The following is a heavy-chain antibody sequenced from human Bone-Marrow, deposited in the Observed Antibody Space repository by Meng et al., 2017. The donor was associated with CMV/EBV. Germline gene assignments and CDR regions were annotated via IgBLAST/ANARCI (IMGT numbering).Heavy chain of an antibody. D-gene: IGHD2-2*01. CDR1: GFTFSDYF. CDR3: ARRGVTYCTSTSCYPTWFDP. Sequence: VPLGASGGGLVKPGGSLRLSCAASGFTFSDYFMSWIRQAAGKGLEWVSYISGSGTTIHYADSVKGRFTISRDNAKNSLYLQMNSLRAEDTAVYYCARRGVTYCTSTSCYPTWFDPWGQGTLVTVSS. V-gene: IGHV3-11*04. J-gene: IGHJ5*02. CDR2: ISGSGTTI.